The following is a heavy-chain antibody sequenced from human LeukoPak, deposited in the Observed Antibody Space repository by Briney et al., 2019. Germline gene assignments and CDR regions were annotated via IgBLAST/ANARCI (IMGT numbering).Heavy chain of an antibody. CDR1: GFTVSSNY. D-gene: IGHD2-2*02. V-gene: IGHV3-53*04. CDR2: IYSAGST. Sequence: QSGGSLRLSCAASGFTVSSNYMSWVRQAPGKGLEWVSVIYSAGSTYYADSVKGRFTISRHNSKNTLYLQMNSLRAEDTAVYYCAAGGDFVVVPAAIPPDYWGQGTLVTVSS. CDR3: AAGGDFVVVPAAIPPDY. J-gene: IGHJ4*02.